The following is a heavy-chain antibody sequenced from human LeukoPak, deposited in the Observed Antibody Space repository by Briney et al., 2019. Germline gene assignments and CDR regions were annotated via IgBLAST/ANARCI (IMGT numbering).Heavy chain of an antibody. Sequence: GGSLRLSCAASGFTFRDYWMHWVRQVPGKGLLWVSHINSDGSITDYADSVKGRFTISRGNSKNTLYLQMNSLRAEDTAVYYCAREAYSSGWYAGRYFDYWGQGTLVTVSS. D-gene: IGHD6-19*01. V-gene: IGHV3-74*01. CDR2: INSDGSIT. J-gene: IGHJ4*02. CDR1: GFTFRDYW. CDR3: AREAYSSGWYAGRYFDY.